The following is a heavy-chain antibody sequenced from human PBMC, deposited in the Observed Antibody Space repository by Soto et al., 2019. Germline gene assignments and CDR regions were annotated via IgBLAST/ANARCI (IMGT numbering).Heavy chain of an antibody. CDR3: ARVKRSGWFDITWFDP. V-gene: IGHV3-21*01. Sequence: LRLSCAASGFTFSSYSMNWVRQAPGKGLEWVSSISSSSSYIYYADSLQGRFTISSDNAKNSLYLQMNSLRAEYTAVYYCARVKRSGWFDITWFDPWGQGTLVTVSS. CDR1: GFTFSSYS. D-gene: IGHD6-19*01. J-gene: IGHJ5*02. CDR2: ISSSSSYI.